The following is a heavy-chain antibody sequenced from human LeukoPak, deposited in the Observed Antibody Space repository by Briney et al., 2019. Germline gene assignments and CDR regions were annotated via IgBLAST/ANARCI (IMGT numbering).Heavy chain of an antibody. CDR1: GGTFNSYA. V-gene: IGHV1-69*05. CDR3: VFVVPAARGHFQH. J-gene: IGHJ1*01. D-gene: IGHD2-2*01. CDR2: ITPIFATA. Sequence: SVKVSCKASGGTFNSYAISWVRQAPGQGLEWMGGITPIFATANYAHKFQGRVTITTDESTSTAYMELSSLRSEDTAVYYCVFVVPAARGHFQHWGQGTLVTVSS.